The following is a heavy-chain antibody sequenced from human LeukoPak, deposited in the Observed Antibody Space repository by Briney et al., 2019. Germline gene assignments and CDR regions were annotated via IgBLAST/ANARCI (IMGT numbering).Heavy chain of an antibody. CDR2: INHSGST. J-gene: IGHJ4*02. D-gene: IGHD3-10*01. CDR3: ARRPSYGSGSYLFFDY. V-gene: IGHV4-34*01. Sequence: SETLSLTCAVYGGSFSGYYWSWIRQPPGKGLEWIGEINHSGSTNYNPSLKSRVTISVDTSKNQFSLKLSSVTAADTAVYYCARRPSYGSGSYLFFDYWGQGTLVTVSS. CDR1: GGSFSGYY.